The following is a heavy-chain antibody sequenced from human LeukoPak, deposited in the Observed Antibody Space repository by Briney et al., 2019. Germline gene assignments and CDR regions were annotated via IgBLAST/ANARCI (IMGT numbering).Heavy chain of an antibody. CDR3: ARLYNTGCYGGPDY. D-gene: IGHD6-19*01. CDR2: IKQDGSET. J-gene: IGHJ4*02. CDR1: GFTFSSYW. V-gene: IGHV3-7*01. Sequence: GGSLRLSCAASGFTFSSYWMSWVRQAPGKGLEWVANIKQDGSETFYVDSVKGRFTVSRDDAKNSLYLQMSSLRAEDTAIYYCARLYNTGCYGGPDYWGQGTLVAVSS.